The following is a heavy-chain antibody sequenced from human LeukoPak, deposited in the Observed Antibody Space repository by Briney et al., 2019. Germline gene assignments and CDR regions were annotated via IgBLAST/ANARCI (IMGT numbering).Heavy chain of an antibody. J-gene: IGHJ4*02. CDR2: IKPKTDGETT. D-gene: IGHD2-21*01. CDR3: ITPLPYSAQ. V-gene: IGHV3-15*07. CDR1: GVTFSNAY. Sequence: GGSLRLSCAASGVTFSNAYMNWVRQAPGKGLEWVGRIKPKTDGETTEYAAPVKGRFSISRDDSKNTLYLQMNSLKTEDTAVYYCITPLPYSAQGGQGTLVTVSS.